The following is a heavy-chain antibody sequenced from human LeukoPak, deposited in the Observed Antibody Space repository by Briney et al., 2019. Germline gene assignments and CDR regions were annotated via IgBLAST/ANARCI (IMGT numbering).Heavy chain of an antibody. CDR2: INPSGGST. CDR1: GYTFTSYY. J-gene: IGHJ4*02. V-gene: IGHV1-46*01. CDR3: ASSYVRYYFDY. Sequence: ASVKVSCKASGYTFTSYYMHWVRQAPGQGLEWMGIINPSGGSTSYAQKFQGRVTITADKSTSTAYMELSSLRSEDTAVYYCASSYVRYYFDYWGQGTLVTVSS. D-gene: IGHD3-16*01.